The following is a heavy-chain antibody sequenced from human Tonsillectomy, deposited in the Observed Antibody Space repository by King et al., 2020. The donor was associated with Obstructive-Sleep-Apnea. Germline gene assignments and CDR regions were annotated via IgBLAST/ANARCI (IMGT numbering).Heavy chain of an antibody. V-gene: IGHV3-30*01. J-gene: IGHJ6*02. D-gene: IGHD6-13*01. CDR3: AREEPIAAVRLRYYDGMDV. CDR1: GFTFSSYA. Sequence: VQLVESGGGVAQPGRSLRLFCAASGFTFSSYAMHWVRQAPGKGLEWVAVISYDGSNEYYADSVKGRFTISRDNSDNTLFLQMNSLRVEDTAVYYCAREEPIAAVRLRYYDGMDVWGQGTTVTVSS. CDR2: ISYDGSNE.